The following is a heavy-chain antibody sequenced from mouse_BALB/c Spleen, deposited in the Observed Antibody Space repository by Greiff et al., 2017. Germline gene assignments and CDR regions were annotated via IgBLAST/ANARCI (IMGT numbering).Heavy chain of an antibody. J-gene: IGHJ3*01. V-gene: IGHV5-6*02. CDR3: ARRHYGSWFAY. Sequence: EVTPVESGGDSVKPGGSLKLSCPASGLTLSSYGMSWVRQTPDKRLEWVATISSCGSYTYYPDSVKGRFTISRDNPKNTLFLQMTSLRSEDAAMYYCARRHYGSWFAYWGQGTLVTVSA. CDR2: ISSCGSYT. D-gene: IGHD1-2*01. CDR1: GLTLSSYG.